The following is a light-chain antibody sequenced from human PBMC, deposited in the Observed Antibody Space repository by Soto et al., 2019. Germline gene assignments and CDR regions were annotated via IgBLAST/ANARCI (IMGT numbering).Light chain of an antibody. CDR2: GVS. Sequence: EIVLTQSPATLSLYTGDSATLSCRASQNVRSEYFAWYQQKPGQAPRVIIFGVSTRASATPDRFRGSGSGTDCPLSICILEPDYFALYYCQQYGNSLLTLVGGTQVQ. CDR3: QQYGNSLLT. CDR1: QNVRSEY. V-gene: IGKV3-20*01. J-gene: IGKJ4*01.